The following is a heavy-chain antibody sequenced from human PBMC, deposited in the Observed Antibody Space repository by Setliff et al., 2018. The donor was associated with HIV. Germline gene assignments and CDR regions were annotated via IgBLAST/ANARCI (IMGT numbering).Heavy chain of an antibody. CDR1: GYTFTTYG. Sequence: RASVKVSCKASGYTFTTYGISWVRQAPGQGLEWMGWISTYNGDTNYVQKLQGRVTMTTDTSTSTAYMELRSLRSDDTAVYYCARSRNSILTGYYPTADFDYWGQGTLVTVSS. J-gene: IGHJ4*02. V-gene: IGHV1-18*01. CDR3: ARSRNSILTGYYPTADFDY. CDR2: ISTYNGDT. D-gene: IGHD3-9*01.